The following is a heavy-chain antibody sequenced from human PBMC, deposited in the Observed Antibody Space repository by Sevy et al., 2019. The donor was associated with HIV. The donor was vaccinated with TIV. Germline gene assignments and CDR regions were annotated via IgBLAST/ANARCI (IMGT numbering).Heavy chain of an antibody. D-gene: IGHD3-22*01. CDR2: IYPSDSDI. Sequence: GESLKISCKGSGYSFTSYWIGWVRQMPGKGLEWMGIIYPSDSDIRHSPSFQGQVTISADKSISTAYLQWSSLKASDTAMYYCARQIYYDSSASGYWGRGTLVTVSS. CDR3: ARQIYYDSSASGY. J-gene: IGHJ4*02. CDR1: GYSFTSYW. V-gene: IGHV5-51*01.